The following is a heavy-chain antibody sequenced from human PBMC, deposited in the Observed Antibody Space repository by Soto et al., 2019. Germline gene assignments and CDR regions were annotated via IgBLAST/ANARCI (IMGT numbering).Heavy chain of an antibody. J-gene: IGHJ5*01. CDR2: ISWNSGTI. CDR3: AKGLNGAVTGTTASGNWFDS. V-gene: IGHV3-9*01. CDR1: GFSFDDYA. D-gene: IGHD6-19*01. Sequence: EVQLVESGGDLVQPGRSLRLSCAASGFSFDDYAMHWVRQAAGKGLEWVSSISWNSGTIGYADSVKGRFSISRDNAKNSLYLQMNSLRTEDTAFYYCAKGLNGAVTGTTASGNWFDSWGQGTLVTVSS.